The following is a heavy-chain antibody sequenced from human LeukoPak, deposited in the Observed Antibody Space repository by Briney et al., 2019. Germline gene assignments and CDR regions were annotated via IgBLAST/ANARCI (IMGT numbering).Heavy chain of an antibody. CDR2: VYSGGNT. D-gene: IGHD6-13*01. V-gene: IGHV3-66*01. Sequence: GGSLRLSCAASGFTVSSNYMSWVRQAPGNGLEWVSGVYSGGNTYYADSVKGRFTISRDNSKNTLYLQMNSLRPEDMAVYYCARDTQEQGNWFDPWGQGTLVTVSS. CDR3: ARDTQEQGNWFDP. J-gene: IGHJ5*02. CDR1: GFTVSSNY.